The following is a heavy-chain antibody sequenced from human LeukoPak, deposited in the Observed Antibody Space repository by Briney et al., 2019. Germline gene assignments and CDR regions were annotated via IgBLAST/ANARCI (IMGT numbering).Heavy chain of an antibody. J-gene: IGHJ4*02. V-gene: IGHV4-30-4*01. Sequence: SETLSLTCTVSGGSISSGDYYWSWIRQPPGKGLEWIGYIYYSGSTYYNPSLKSRVTISVDTSKNQFSLKLSSVTAADTAVYYCARETNYYGSGSYIDYWGQGTLVTVSS. CDR3: ARETNYYGSGSYIDY. CDR1: GGSISSGDYY. D-gene: IGHD3-10*01. CDR2: IYYSGST.